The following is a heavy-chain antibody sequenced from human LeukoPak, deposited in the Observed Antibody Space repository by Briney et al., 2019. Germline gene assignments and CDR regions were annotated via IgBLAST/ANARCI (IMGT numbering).Heavy chain of an antibody. CDR3: ARHSPTVEFKRGGFDP. Sequence: ASVKVSCKASGYTFTSYAMHWVRQAPGQRLEWMGWINAGNGNTKYSQKFQGRVTITRDTSASTAYMELSSLRSEDTAVYYCARHSPTVEFKRGGFDPWGQGTLVTVSS. D-gene: IGHD4-11*01. CDR1: GYTFTSYA. CDR2: INAGNGNT. J-gene: IGHJ5*02. V-gene: IGHV1-3*01.